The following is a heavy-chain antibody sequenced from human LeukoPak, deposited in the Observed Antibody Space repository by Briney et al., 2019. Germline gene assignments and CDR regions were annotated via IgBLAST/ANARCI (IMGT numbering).Heavy chain of an antibody. CDR3: AKPGEASNYYFDY. CDR2: VRVNGRSI. V-gene: IGHV3-23*01. CDR1: GFTFSTYD. Sequence: GGSLRLSCTASGFTFSTYDMSWVRQAPGKGLEWVSTVRVNGRSIYYADSVKGRFTISRDNSKNTLYLQMNSLRAEDTALYYCAKPGEASNYYFDYWGQGALVTVSS. D-gene: IGHD2-21*01. J-gene: IGHJ4*02.